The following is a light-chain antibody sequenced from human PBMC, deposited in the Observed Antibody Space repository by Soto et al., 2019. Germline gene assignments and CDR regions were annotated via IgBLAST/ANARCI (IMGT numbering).Light chain of an antibody. CDR1: QTVSNSY. V-gene: IGKV3-20*01. CDR3: QQYDSSPGFS. CDR2: DAS. Sequence: EIVLTQSPGTLSLSPGERATHSCRASQTVSNSYLAWYQQKPGQAPRLLIYDASSRATGIPDRFSGSGSGTDFTLTISRLEPEDFALYYCQQYDSSPGFSFGPGTKVDLK. J-gene: IGKJ3*01.